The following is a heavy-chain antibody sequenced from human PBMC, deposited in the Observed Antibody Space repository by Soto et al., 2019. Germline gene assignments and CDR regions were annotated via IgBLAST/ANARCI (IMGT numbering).Heavy chain of an antibody. Sequence: EVQLLESGGGLVQPGGSLRLSCAASGFTFSSYAMSWVRQAPGKGLEWVSAISGSGGSTYYADSVKGRFTISRDNSTNTLYLQMNSLRAEDTAVYYCAKDRGGTMVRGVTPDYWGQGTLVTVSS. CDR2: ISGSGGST. CDR1: GFTFSSYA. J-gene: IGHJ4*02. V-gene: IGHV3-23*01. D-gene: IGHD3-10*01. CDR3: AKDRGGTMVRGVTPDY.